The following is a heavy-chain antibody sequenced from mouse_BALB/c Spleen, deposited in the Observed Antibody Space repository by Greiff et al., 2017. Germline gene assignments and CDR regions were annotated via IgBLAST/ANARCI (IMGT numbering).Heavy chain of an antibody. J-gene: IGHJ3*01. Sequence: VQLQESGPGLVAPSQSLSITCTASGFSLTSYGVHWVRQSPGKGLEWLGEIWSGGSTDYNAAYITRLSISKDNSKTQVFFKINSLQANDTAKYYSARPEYGSSLFAYWGQGTLVTVSA. CDR3: ARPEYGSSLFAY. D-gene: IGHD1-1*01. V-gene: IGHV2-2*02. CDR2: IWSGGST. CDR1: GFSLTSYG.